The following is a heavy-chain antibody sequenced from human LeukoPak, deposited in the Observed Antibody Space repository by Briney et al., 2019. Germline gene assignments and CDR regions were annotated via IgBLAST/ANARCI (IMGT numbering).Heavy chain of an antibody. V-gene: IGHV1-46*01. Sequence: GASVKVSCKASGYTFTNYCIHWVRQAPGQGLEWMGIINPSGGSPRYAQKFQGRVTMIRDMSTSTVSMELSSLRSEDTVVYFCARATRGYDSGRDLDYWGQGTLVTVSS. CDR2: INPSGGSP. CDR1: GYTFTNYC. CDR3: ARATRGYDSGRDLDY. D-gene: IGHD3-10*01. J-gene: IGHJ4*02.